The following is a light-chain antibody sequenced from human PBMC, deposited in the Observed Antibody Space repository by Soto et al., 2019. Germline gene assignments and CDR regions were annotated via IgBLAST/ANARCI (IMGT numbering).Light chain of an antibody. CDR1: QSVSSRS. J-gene: IGKJ5*01. V-gene: IGKV3-20*01. CDR2: GAS. CDR3: QQYGSSHT. Sequence: EIVLTQSPGTLSLSPGERATLSFRASQSVSSRSLAWYQQKPGQAPRLLIYGASSRAIGIPDRFSGSVSGSDFILTINRLEPEDFAVYYCQQYGSSHTFGQGTRLEIK.